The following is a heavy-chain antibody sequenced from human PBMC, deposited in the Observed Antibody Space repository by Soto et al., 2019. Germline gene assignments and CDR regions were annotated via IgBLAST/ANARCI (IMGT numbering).Heavy chain of an antibody. CDR1: GGSFSGYY. CDR2: INHSGST. Sequence: SETLSLTCAVYGGSFSGYYWSWIRQPPGKGLEWIGEINHSGSTNYNPSLKSRVTISVDTSKNQFSLKLSSVTAADTAVYYCARARGYSSSWTVANYYYGMDVWGQGTTVTVSS. J-gene: IGHJ6*02. V-gene: IGHV4-34*01. D-gene: IGHD6-13*01. CDR3: ARARGYSSSWTVANYYYGMDV.